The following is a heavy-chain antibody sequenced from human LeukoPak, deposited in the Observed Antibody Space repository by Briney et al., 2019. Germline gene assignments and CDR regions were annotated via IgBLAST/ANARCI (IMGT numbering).Heavy chain of an antibody. CDR3: AKDGMITFGGVIVGYFDY. V-gene: IGHV3-23*01. CDR2: ISHNGDRI. J-gene: IGHJ4*02. D-gene: IGHD3-16*02. CDR1: GYTFSNYA. Sequence: GGSLRLSCAASGYTFSNYAMTWVRQAPGKRLEWVSGISHNGDRIYYADSVKGRFTISRDNSKNILYLQMNSLRPEDTAVYYCAKDGMITFGGVIVGYFDYWGQGTLVTVSS.